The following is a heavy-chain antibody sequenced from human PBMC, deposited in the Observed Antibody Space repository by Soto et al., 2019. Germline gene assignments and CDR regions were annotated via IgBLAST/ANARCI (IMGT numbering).Heavy chain of an antibody. V-gene: IGHV4-59*01. CDR3: ARAKYFDF. Sequence: QVQLLESGPGLVKPAETLSLTCTVSSGSINRYYWSWFRRPPGKGLEWIGDIYYSGSTNYNPSLKSRVTTSVDTSKNQFSLRLRSVNAADTAVYYCARAKYFDFWGQGVLVIVSS. CDR1: SGSINRYY. J-gene: IGHJ4*02. CDR2: IYYSGST.